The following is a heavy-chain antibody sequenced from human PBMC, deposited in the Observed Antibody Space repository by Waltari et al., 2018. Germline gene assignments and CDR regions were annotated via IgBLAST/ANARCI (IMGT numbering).Heavy chain of an antibody. V-gene: IGHV1-69*05. CDR2: IIPIFGTA. CDR3: ASDLGSGSYGYYYYMDV. CDR1: GGTFSSYA. D-gene: IGHD3-10*01. Sequence: QVQLVQSGAEVKKPGSSVKVSCKASGGTFSSYAISWVRLGPGQGLEWMGGIIPIFGTANYAQKCQGRVTITTDESTSTAYMELSSLRSEDTAVYYCASDLGSGSYGYYYYMDVWGKGTTVTVSS. J-gene: IGHJ6*03.